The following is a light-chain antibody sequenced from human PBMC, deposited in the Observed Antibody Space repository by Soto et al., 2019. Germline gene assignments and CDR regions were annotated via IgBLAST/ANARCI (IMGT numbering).Light chain of an antibody. Sequence: EIVLTQSPGTLSLSPGERATLSCRASESVSSYLAWYQQKPGQVPRLLIYDATNRATGIPARFSGSGSRTDFTLTISGLEPEDSAVYYCQQRSIWPLITFGQGTRLEIK. CDR3: QQRSIWPLIT. CDR2: DAT. CDR1: ESVSSY. V-gene: IGKV3-11*01. J-gene: IGKJ5*01.